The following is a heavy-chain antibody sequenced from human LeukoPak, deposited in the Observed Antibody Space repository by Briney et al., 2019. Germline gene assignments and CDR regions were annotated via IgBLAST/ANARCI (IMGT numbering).Heavy chain of an antibody. CDR2: ISAYNGNT. J-gene: IGHJ5*02. CDR3: ARGRTYYYDSSAVGGFDP. Sequence: ASVKVSCKASGYTFTSYGISWVRQAPGQGLEWMGWISAYNGNTNYAQKLQGRVTMTTDTSTSTAYMELSSLRSEDTAVYYCARGRTYYYDSSAVGGFDPWGQGTLVTVSS. V-gene: IGHV1-18*01. CDR1: GYTFTSYG. D-gene: IGHD3-22*01.